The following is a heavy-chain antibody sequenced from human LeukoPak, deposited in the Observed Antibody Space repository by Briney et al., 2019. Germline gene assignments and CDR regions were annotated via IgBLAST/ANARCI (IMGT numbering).Heavy chain of an antibody. V-gene: IGHV1-2*02. CDR1: GYTFTGYY. Sequence: GASVKVSCKASGYTFTGYYMHWVRQAPGQGLEWMGWINPNSGGTNYAQKFQGRVTMTRDTSISTAYMELSRLRSDDTAVYYCARGTVCSSTSCYGYQADYWGQGTLVTVSS. CDR3: ARGTVCSSTSCYGYQADY. D-gene: IGHD2-2*01. J-gene: IGHJ4*02. CDR2: INPNSGGT.